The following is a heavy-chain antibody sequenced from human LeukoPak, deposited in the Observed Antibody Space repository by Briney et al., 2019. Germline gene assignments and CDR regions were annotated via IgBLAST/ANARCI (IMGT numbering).Heavy chain of an antibody. CDR3: ATYSSSWYADY. J-gene: IGHJ4*02. Sequence: ASVKVSRKASGYTFTSYDINWVRQATGQGLEWMGWMNPNSGNTGYAQKFQGRVTMTRNTSISTAYIELSSLRSEDTAVYYCATYSSSWYADYWGQGTLVTVSS. CDR2: MNPNSGNT. D-gene: IGHD6-13*01. V-gene: IGHV1-8*01. CDR1: GYTFTSYD.